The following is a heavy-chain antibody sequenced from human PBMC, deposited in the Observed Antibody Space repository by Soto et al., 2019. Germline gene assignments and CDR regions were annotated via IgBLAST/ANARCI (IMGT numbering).Heavy chain of an antibody. Sequence: SGPTLVNPTQTLTLTCTFSGFSLSTSGVGVGWIRQPPGKALEWLALIYWDDDKRYSPSLKSRLTITKDTSKNQVVLTMTNMDPVDTATYYCAHVALCISTSCKNWFDPWGQGTLVTVSS. CDR1: GFSLSTSGVG. J-gene: IGHJ5*02. D-gene: IGHD2-2*01. CDR2: IYWDDDK. CDR3: AHVALCISTSCKNWFDP. V-gene: IGHV2-5*02.